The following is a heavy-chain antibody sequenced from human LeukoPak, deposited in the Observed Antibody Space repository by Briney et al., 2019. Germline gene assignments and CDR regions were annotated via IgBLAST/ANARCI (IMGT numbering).Heavy chain of an antibody. CDR2: INAGNGDT. CDR1: GYIFTNHA. D-gene: IGHD3-3*01. V-gene: IGHV1-3*01. J-gene: IGHJ4*02. CDR3: ARGFWNRRTWGPYYFDY. Sequence: GASVKVSCKASGYIFTNHAMQWVRQAPGQRLEWMGWINAGNGDTKYSQNFQGRFTITRDTSAGTVYMDLSSLRYEDTAVYYCARGFWNRRTWGPYYFDYWGQGTLVTVSS.